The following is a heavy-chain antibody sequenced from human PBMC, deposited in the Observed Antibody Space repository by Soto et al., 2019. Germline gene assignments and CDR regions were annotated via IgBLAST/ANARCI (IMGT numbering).Heavy chain of an antibody. CDR2: ISAYNGNT. J-gene: IGHJ5*02. CDR3: ARDNSTDSGGITIFLLDP. CDR1: GYTFTSYG. V-gene: IGHV1-18*01. D-gene: IGHD3-3*01. Sequence: ASVKVSCKASGYTFTSYGISWVRQAPGQGLEWMGWISAYNGNTNNAQKLQRRDTMTTDTTTSTAYMELRSLRSDDTAVYYCARDNSTDSGGITIFLLDPWGQGTLVTVSS.